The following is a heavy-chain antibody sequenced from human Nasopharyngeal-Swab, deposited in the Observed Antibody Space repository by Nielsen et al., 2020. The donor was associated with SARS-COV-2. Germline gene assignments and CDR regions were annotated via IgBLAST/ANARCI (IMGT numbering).Heavy chain of an antibody. CDR2: ISSSGSTI. Sequence: GESLKISCAASGFTFSSYEMNWVRQAPGKGLEWVSYISSSGSTIYYADSVKGRFTISRDNAKNSLYLQMNSLRAEDTAVYHCARDDHTVVVTAVGHDAFDIWGQGTMVTVSS. CDR1: GFTFSSYE. J-gene: IGHJ3*02. V-gene: IGHV3-48*03. CDR3: ARDDHTVVVTAVGHDAFDI. D-gene: IGHD2-21*02.